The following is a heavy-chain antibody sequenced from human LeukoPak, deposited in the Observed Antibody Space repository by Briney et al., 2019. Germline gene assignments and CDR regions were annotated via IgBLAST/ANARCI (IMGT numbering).Heavy chain of an antibody. CDR1: GGSISSSSYY. J-gene: IGHJ6*03. Sequence: SETLSLTCTVPGGSISSSSYYWGWIRQPPGKGLEWIGSIYYSGSTYYNPSLKSRVTISVDTSKNQFSLKLSSVTAADTAVYYCARNNYYDSSGYYYYYYMDVWGKGTAVTISS. CDR2: IYYSGST. V-gene: IGHV4-39*01. CDR3: ARNNYYDSSGYYYYYYMDV. D-gene: IGHD3-22*01.